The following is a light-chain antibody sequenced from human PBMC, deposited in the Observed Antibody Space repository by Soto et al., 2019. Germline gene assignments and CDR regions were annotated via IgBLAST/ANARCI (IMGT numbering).Light chain of an antibody. CDR2: EVG. V-gene: IGLV2-14*01. Sequence: QSVLTQPASVSGSPGQSITISCTGTSSDVGGYNYVSWYQHHPGEAPKVMIYEVGDRPSGVSNRFSGSKSGNTASLTISGLQAEDEADYYCCSFTSSNLYVFGTGTKVTVL. CDR3: CSFTSSNLYV. J-gene: IGLJ1*01. CDR1: SSDVGGYNY.